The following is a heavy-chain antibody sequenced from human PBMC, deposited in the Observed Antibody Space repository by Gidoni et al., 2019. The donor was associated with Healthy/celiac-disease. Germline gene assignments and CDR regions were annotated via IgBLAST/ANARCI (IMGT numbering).Heavy chain of an antibody. CDR3: AKERSNIAVAGFYWYFDL. J-gene: IGHJ2*01. CDR2: ISGSGGST. Sequence: EVQLLESGRGLVQPGGSLRLSCAASGFTFSSHARSWVRQAPGKGREWVSAISGSGGSTYYADSVKGRFTISRDNSKNTLYLQMNSLRAEDTAVYYCAKERSNIAVAGFYWYFDLWGRGTLVTVSS. V-gene: IGHV3-23*01. D-gene: IGHD6-19*01. CDR1: GFTFSSHA.